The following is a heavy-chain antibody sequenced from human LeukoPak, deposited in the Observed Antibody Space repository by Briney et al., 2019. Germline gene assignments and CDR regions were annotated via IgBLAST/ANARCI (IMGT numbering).Heavy chain of an antibody. V-gene: IGHV4-59*12. CDR1: GGSISSYY. CDR2: IYYSGRT. Sequence: PSETLSLTCTVSGGSISSYYWSWIRQPPGKGLEWIGYIYYSGRTNYNPSLKSRVTISVDTSKNQFSLKLSSVTAADTAVYYCARGRLGRYSYGRPHFDYWGQGTLVTVSS. J-gene: IGHJ4*02. CDR3: ARGRLGRYSYGRPHFDY. D-gene: IGHD5-18*01.